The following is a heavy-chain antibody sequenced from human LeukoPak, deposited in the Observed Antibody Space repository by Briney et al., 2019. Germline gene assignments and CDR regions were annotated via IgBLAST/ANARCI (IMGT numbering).Heavy chain of an antibody. CDR3: ARLISRSYDILTGYYSGDY. Sequence: SETLSLTCTVSGGSISSSSYYWGWIRQPPGKGLEWLGSIYYSGSTYYNPSLKSRVPISVDTSKNQFSLKLSSVTAADTAVYYCARLISRSYDILTGYYSGDYWGQGTLVTVSS. D-gene: IGHD3-9*01. CDR1: GGSISSSSYY. CDR2: IYYSGST. V-gene: IGHV4-39*01. J-gene: IGHJ4*02.